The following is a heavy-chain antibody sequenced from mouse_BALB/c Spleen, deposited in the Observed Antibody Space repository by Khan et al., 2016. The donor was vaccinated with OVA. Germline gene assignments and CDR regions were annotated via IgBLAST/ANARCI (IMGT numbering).Heavy chain of an antibody. J-gene: IGHJ2*01. CDR3: PGSFLLYFGV. CDR1: GFNIKDYY. CDR2: IDPENGNA. V-gene: IGHV14-1*02. Sequence: EVQLQESGTDLVRPGALVGLSCTASGFNIKDYYIHWVKQRPDQGLEWIGWIDPENGNAIYDPKFQGKSSITADTSSNTAYLQLNNLTSEDTAVQYSPGSFLLYFGVWGQGTTFPVS.